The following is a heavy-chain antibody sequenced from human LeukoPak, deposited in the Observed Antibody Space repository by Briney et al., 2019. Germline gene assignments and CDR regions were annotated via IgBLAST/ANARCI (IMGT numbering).Heavy chain of an antibody. V-gene: IGHV4-30-2*01. D-gene: IGHD2-2*02. J-gene: IGHJ5*02. CDR1: GGSISSGGYY. CDR2: IYHSGST. Sequence: ASETLSLTCTVSGGSISSGGYYWSWIRQPPGKGLEWIGYIYHSGSTYYNPSLKSRVTISVDRSKNQFSLKLSSVTAADTAVYYCARDPTTGDCSSTSCYTPWGQGTLVTVSS. CDR3: ARDPTTGDCSSTSCYTP.